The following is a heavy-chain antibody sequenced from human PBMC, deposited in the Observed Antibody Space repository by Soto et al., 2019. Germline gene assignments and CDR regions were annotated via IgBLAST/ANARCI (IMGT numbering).Heavy chain of an antibody. D-gene: IGHD1-26*01. CDR2: INPSSGTT. CDR1: GYIFIHCF. Sequence: QVQLVQSGAEMKQPGASVKLSCQASGYIFIHCFMHWVRQAPGQGLEWMGGINPSSGTTTYAQKCQGRVTVTRGTSTSTVYMELSSLGSGDTAMYYCARSLGETTSLFDYWGQGSLVTVSA. CDR3: ARSLGETTSLFDY. V-gene: IGHV1-46*01. J-gene: IGHJ4*02.